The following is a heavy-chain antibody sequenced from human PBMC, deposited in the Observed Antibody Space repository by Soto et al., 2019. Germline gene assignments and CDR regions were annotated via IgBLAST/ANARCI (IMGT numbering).Heavy chain of an antibody. V-gene: IGHV3-33*01. Sequence: WGSLRLSCAASGFTFSSYGMHCVRHSPGKGLGWVGVIWYDGSNKYYADSVKGRFTISRDNSKNTLYLQMNSLRAEDTAVYYCARDFAYYDFWSGYLRYYYYGMDVWGQRTTVTVSS. D-gene: IGHD3-3*01. CDR3: ARDFAYYDFWSGYLRYYYYGMDV. CDR1: GFTFSSYG. CDR2: IWYDGSNK. J-gene: IGHJ6*02.